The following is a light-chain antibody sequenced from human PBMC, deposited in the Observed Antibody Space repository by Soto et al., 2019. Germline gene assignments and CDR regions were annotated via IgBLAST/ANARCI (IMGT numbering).Light chain of an antibody. Sequence: QSVLTQPASVSGSPGQSITISCTGTSSDVGGYNYVSWYQQHPGKAPKLMIYDVSNRPSGVSNRFSGSKSGNTASLTISGLQAEDEADYHCSSYPSSSVVFGTATKVTV. CDR2: DVS. J-gene: IGLJ1*01. CDR3: SSYPSSSVV. CDR1: SSDVGGYNY. V-gene: IGLV2-14*01.